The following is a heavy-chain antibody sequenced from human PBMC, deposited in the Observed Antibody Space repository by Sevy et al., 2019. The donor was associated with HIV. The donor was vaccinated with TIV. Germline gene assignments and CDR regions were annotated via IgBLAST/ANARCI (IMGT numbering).Heavy chain of an antibody. CDR3: ARRYFDV. CDR2: IRQDGNEI. J-gene: IGHJ4*02. Sequence: GGSLRLSCAASGFTFHTYWMQWVRQAPGKGLEWVANIRQDGNEIYYADSVQGRFTISRDNAMQSLYLEMNNLRVEDSSIYYCARRYFDVWGQGTLVSVSS. V-gene: IGHV3-7*01. CDR1: GFTFHTYW.